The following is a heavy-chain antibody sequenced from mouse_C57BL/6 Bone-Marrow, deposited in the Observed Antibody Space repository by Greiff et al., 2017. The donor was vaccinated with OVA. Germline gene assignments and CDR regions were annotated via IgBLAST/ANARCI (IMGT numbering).Heavy chain of an antibody. V-gene: IGHV3-6*01. CDR2: ISYDGSN. CDR3: ARGAFYGSSLDY. Sequence: ESGPGLVKPSQSLSLTCSVTGYSITSGYYWNWIRQFPGNKLEWMGYISYDGSNNYNPSLKNRISITRDTSKNQFFLKLNSVTTEDTATYYCARGAFYGSSLDYWGQGTTLTVSS. CDR1: GYSITSGYY. J-gene: IGHJ2*01. D-gene: IGHD1-1*01.